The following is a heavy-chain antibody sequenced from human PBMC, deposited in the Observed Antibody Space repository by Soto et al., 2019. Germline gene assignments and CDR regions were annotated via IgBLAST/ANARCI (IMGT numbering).Heavy chain of an antibody. CDR2: IYPGDSDT. J-gene: IGHJ6*02. CDR1: GYSFTSYW. V-gene: IGHV5-51*01. CDR3: ARHYTSSSWYYYYCYGMDV. D-gene: IGHD6-13*01. Sequence: GESLKISCKGSGYSFTSYWIGWVRQMPGKGLEWMGIIYPGDSDTRYSPSFQGQVTISADKSISTAYLQWSSLKASDTAMYYCARHYTSSSWYYYYCYGMDVWGQGTTVTVSS.